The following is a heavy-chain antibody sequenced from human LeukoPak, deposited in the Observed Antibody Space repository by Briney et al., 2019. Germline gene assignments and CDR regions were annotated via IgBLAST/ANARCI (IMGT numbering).Heavy chain of an antibody. J-gene: IGHJ6*03. CDR2: ISYDGSNK. CDR3: ATQISPYCSSTSCYGRYYMDV. CDR1: RFTFSNYA. V-gene: IGHV3-30*04. Sequence: GGSLRLSCAASRFTFSNYAMHWVRQAPGKGLEWVAVISYDGSNKYYADSVKGRFTISRDNSKNTLFLQMNSLRAEDTAVYYCATQISPYCSSTSCYGRYYMDVWGKGTTVTISS. D-gene: IGHD2-2*01.